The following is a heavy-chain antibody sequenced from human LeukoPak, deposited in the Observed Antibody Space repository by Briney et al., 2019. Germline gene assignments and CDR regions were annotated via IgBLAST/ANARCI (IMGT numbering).Heavy chain of an antibody. Sequence: GGSLRLSCGASGFTFSNAWMSWVRQAPGKGLEWVGRIKSKTDGGTTDYAAPVKGRFTISRDDSKNTLYLQMNSLKTEDTAVYYCTTDFYYDSSGYYPNWFDPWGQGTLVTVSS. CDR1: GFTFSNAW. D-gene: IGHD3-22*01. J-gene: IGHJ5*02. CDR3: TTDFYYDSSGYYPNWFDP. CDR2: IKSKTDGGTT. V-gene: IGHV3-15*01.